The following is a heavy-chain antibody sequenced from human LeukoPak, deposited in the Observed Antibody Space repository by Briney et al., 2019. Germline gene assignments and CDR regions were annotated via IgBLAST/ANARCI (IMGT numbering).Heavy chain of an antibody. CDR1: GYTFTGHY. D-gene: IGHD3-10*01. CDR3: ARDYYADY. J-gene: IGHJ4*02. V-gene: IGHV1-2*02. Sequence: ASVKVSCKASGYTFTGHYMHWVRQAPGQGLEWMGWISPNSGDSNYAQKFQGRVTMTSDTSISTAYMDLSRLTSDDTAVYCCARDYYADYWGQGTPVTVSS. CDR2: ISPNSGDS.